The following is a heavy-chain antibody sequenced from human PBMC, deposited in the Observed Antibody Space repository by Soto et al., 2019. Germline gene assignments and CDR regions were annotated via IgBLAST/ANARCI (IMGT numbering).Heavy chain of an antibody. CDR1: GDSISTFY. CDR3: ARGRTVRNYADDSSDYFYFFDY. CDR2: VYYTGSA. J-gene: IGHJ4*02. D-gene: IGHD3-22*01. Sequence: SETLSLTXTVSGDSISTFYWGWMRQSPGKELEWIGYVYYTGSANHNPSLKSRVTISVDRSKNQFSLKLTSANAADTAVYYCARGRTVRNYADDSSDYFYFFDYWGQGTQVTVSS. V-gene: IGHV4-59*01.